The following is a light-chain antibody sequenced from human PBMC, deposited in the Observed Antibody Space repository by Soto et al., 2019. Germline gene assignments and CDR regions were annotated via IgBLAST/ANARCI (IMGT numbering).Light chain of an antibody. CDR2: GAS. V-gene: IGKV3-20*01. J-gene: IGKJ1*01. Sequence: EIVLTQSPGTLSLSPGERATLSCRASQSVSSTYLAWYQQKPGKAPRLLIYGASSRATGIPDRFSGSGSGIYFTLTISRLEPEDFAVYHCHQYGSSPGTFRQGTKVEIK. CDR3: HQYGSSPGT. CDR1: QSVSSTY.